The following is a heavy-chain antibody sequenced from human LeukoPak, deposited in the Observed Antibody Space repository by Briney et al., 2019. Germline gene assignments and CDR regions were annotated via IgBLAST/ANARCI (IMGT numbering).Heavy chain of an antibody. V-gene: IGHV1-18*01. CDR1: GYTFTSYA. J-gene: IGHJ5*02. CDR3: ARANDDSSFWFDP. CDR2: ISPYNGNT. D-gene: IGHD3-22*01. Sequence: ASVKVSCKASGYTFTSYAISWVRQAPGQRLEWLGWISPYNGNTKYAQNLQGRVTMTTDTSTSTAHMELRSLRSEDTAVYYCARANDDSSFWFDPWGQGTLVTVSS.